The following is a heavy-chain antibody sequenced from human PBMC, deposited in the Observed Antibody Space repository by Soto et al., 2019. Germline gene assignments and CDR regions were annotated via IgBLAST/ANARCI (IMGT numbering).Heavy chain of an antibody. J-gene: IGHJ4*02. CDR1: GFTFDDYA. D-gene: IGHD6-19*01. CDR3: AKAHFSSGWSQPFDY. V-gene: IGHV3-9*01. CDR2: ISWHSGSI. Sequence: EVQLVESGGGLVQPGRSLRLSCAASGFTFDDYAMHWVRQAPGKGLEWVSGISWHSGSIGYADSVKGRFTIARDNAKNSLYLQMNSLRAADTALYYCAKAHFSSGWSQPFDYWGQGTLVTVSS.